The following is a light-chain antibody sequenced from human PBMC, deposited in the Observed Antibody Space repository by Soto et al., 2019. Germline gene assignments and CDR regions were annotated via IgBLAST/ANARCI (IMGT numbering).Light chain of an antibody. J-gene: IGKJ1*01. CDR1: QSLLHSNGYNY. Sequence: DLVMTQSPLSLPVTPGEPASISCRSSQSLLHSNGYNYLDWYLQKPGQSPQLLIYLGSNRASGVPDRFSGSGAGADFTLKISRVEAEDVEVYYCMQAQQTQWTFGQGTKVEIK. CDR3: MQAQQTQWT. CDR2: LGS. V-gene: IGKV2-28*01.